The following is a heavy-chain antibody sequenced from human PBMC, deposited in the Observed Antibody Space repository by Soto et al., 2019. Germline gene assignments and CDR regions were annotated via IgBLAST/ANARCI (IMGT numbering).Heavy chain of an antibody. CDR3: ARHSNRNYGLYYFDF. D-gene: IGHD4-4*01. CDR1: GVSVSSYY. V-gene: IGHV4-59*08. Sequence: SETLSLTCTVSGVSVSSYYWGWIRQPPGKGLEWIGYIYYSGSTKYNPSLKSRVTMSVDTSNNQFSLKVSSVTAADTAVYYCARHSNRNYGLYYFDFWGLGALVTVSS. J-gene: IGHJ4*02. CDR2: IYYSGST.